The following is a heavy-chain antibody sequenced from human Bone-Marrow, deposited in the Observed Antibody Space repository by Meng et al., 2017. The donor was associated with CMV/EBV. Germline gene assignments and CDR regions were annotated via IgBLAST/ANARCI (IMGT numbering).Heavy chain of an antibody. D-gene: IGHD3-22*01. V-gene: IGHV4-39*07. CDR3: ARDRLTQDYDSSGYYRDAFDI. CDR2: VSYSGSN. Sequence: SEPLSLTCTVSGASISSTNYYWAWIRQPPGKGLQWIGTVSYSGSNYYSPSLKTRLSLSLDTPKNQVSRNLSSVTAADTAVYYCARDRLTQDYDSSGYYRDAFDIWGQGTMVTVSS. CDR1: GASISSTNYY. J-gene: IGHJ3*02.